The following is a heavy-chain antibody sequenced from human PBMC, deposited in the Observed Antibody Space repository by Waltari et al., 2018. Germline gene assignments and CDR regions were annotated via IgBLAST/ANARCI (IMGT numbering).Heavy chain of an antibody. CDR2: TSYRSKWYN. D-gene: IGHD3-22*01. CDR1: GDSVSSNSAA. V-gene: IGHV6-1*01. Sequence: QVQLQQSGPGLVKPSQTLSLTCAISGDSVSSNSAALNWIRQSPSRGLEWLGRTSYRSKWYNDYAVSVKSRITINPDTSKNQFSLHLNSVTPEDTAVYYCARDGLGVSSLHYYAWFDPWGQGTLVTVSS. CDR3: ARDGLGVSSLHYYAWFDP. J-gene: IGHJ5*02.